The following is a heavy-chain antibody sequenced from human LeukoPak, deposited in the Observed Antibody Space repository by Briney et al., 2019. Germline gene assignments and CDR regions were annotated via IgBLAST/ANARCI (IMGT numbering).Heavy chain of an antibody. Sequence: GGSLRLSCAASGFTFSSHWMSWVRQAPGKGLEWVANIKQDGSEKYYVDSVKGRFTISRDNAKNSLYLQMNSLRAEDTAVYLCGSPRRGYWGQGTLVIVSS. J-gene: IGHJ4*02. CDR1: GFTFSSHW. CDR2: IKQDGSEK. CDR3: GSPRRGY. V-gene: IGHV3-7*01.